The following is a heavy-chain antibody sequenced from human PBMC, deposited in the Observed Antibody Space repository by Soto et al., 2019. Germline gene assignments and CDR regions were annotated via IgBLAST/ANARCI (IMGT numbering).Heavy chain of an antibody. J-gene: IGHJ4*02. CDR3: ARGIAARPSYYFDY. Sequence: QVQLQQWGAGLLKPSETLSLTCAVYGGSFSGYYWSWIRQPPGKGLEWIGEINHSGSTNYNPSLKSRVTISVDTSKNQFSLKLSSVTAADMAVYYCARGIAARPSYYFDYWGQGTLVTVSS. D-gene: IGHD6-25*01. CDR2: INHSGST. CDR1: GGSFSGYY. V-gene: IGHV4-34*01.